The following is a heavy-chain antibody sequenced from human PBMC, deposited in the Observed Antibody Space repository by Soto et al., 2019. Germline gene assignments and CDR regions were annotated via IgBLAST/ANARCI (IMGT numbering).Heavy chain of an antibody. CDR1: GFTFSSYW. Sequence: GGSLRLSCAASGFTFSSYWMSWVRQAPGKGLEWVANIKQDGSEKYYVDSVKGRFTISRDNAKNSLYLQMNSLRAEDTAVYYCAREFRTMVRGVYYYYYYMDVWGKGTMVTVSS. V-gene: IGHV3-7*01. CDR3: AREFRTMVRGVYYYYYYMDV. CDR2: IKQDGSEK. D-gene: IGHD3-10*01. J-gene: IGHJ6*03.